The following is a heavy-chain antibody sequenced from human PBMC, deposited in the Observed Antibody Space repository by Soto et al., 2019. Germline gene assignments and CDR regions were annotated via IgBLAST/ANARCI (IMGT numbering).Heavy chain of an antibody. CDR2: IYYSGST. J-gene: IGHJ3*02. D-gene: IGHD4-17*01. CDR3: ARDLLTTEDAFDI. Sequence: QVPLPESGPGLVKPSQTLSLTCTVSGGSISSGGYYWSWIRQHPGKGLEWIGYIYYSGSTYYNPSLKSRVTISVDTSKKQFSLKLSSVTAADTAVYYCARDLLTTEDAFDIWGQGTMVTVSS. CDR1: GGSISSGGYY. V-gene: IGHV4-31*03.